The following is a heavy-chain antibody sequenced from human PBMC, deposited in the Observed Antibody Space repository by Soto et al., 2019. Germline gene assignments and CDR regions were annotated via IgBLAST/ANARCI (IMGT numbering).Heavy chain of an antibody. Sequence: TLSLTCTVSGGSISSGGYYWSWIRQHPGKGLEWIGYIYYSGSTYYNPSLKSRVTISVDTSKNQFSLKLSSVTAADTAVYYCARDAVKLGYYYYGMDVWGQGTTVTVSS. CDR3: ARDAVKLGYYYYGMDV. CDR2: IYYSGST. D-gene: IGHD7-27*01. V-gene: IGHV4-31*03. J-gene: IGHJ6*02. CDR1: GGSISSGGYY.